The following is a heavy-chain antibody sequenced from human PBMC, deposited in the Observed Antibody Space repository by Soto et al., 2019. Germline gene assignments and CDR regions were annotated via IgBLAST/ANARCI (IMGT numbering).Heavy chain of an antibody. J-gene: IGHJ3*01. CDR3: ATRPLLPGAP. CDR1: GFTVSSND. CDR2: IYSGGST. D-gene: IGHD3-22*01. V-gene: IGHV3-53*01. Sequence: HPGGSLRLSCAASGFTVSSNDMNWVRQAPGKGLEWVSLIYSGGSTYYADSVKGRFTISRDNSKNTLYLQMSSLRAEDTAVYYCATRPLLPGAPWGQGTMVTVSS.